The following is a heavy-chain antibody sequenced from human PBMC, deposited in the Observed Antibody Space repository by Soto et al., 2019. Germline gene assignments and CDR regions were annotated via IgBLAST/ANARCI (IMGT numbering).Heavy chain of an antibody. D-gene: IGHD1-7*01. Sequence: QVQLVESGGGVVQPGRSLRLSCAASGFTFSSYAMHWVRQAPGKGLEWVAVISYDGSNKYYADSVKGRFTISRDNSKNTLYLQMNGLRAEDTAVYYCARQNYWAFDIWGQGTMVTVSS. V-gene: IGHV3-30-3*01. CDR1: GFTFSSYA. CDR2: ISYDGSNK. J-gene: IGHJ3*02. CDR3: ARQNYWAFDI.